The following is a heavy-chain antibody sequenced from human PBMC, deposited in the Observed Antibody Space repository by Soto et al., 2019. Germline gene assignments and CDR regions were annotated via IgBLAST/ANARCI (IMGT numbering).Heavy chain of an antibody. CDR3: VRGIGTTSEDY. CDR2: INSDGSTT. Sequence: EVQLVESGGGSVQPGGSLRLSCAASGFTFSSFWMHWVRQGPGRGPEWGSRINSDGSTTSYLDYVKGRFTVSRDNARNTLHLQMTSLRGEDTAIYYCVRGIGTTSEDYWGQGSLVTVSS. V-gene: IGHV3-74*01. CDR1: GFTFSSFW. J-gene: IGHJ4*02. D-gene: IGHD6-13*01.